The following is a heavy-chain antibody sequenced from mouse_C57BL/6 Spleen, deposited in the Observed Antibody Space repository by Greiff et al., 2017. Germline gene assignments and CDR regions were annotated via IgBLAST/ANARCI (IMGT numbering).Heavy chain of an antibody. CDR2: IRLKSDNYAT. D-gene: IGHD1-1*01. Sequence: EVQVVESGGGLVQPGGSMKLSCVASGFTFSNYWMNWVRQSPEKGLEWVAQIRLKSDNYATHYAESVKGRFTISRDDSKSSVYLQMNNLRAEDTGIYYCTIYYGSSYDWYFDVWGTGTTVTVSS. J-gene: IGHJ1*03. CDR1: GFTFSNYW. V-gene: IGHV6-3*01. CDR3: TIYYGSSYDWYFDV.